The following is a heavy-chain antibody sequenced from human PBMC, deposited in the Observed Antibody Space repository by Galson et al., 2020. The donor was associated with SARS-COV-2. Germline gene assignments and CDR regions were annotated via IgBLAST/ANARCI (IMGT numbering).Heavy chain of an antibody. CDR2: INWESSDI. Sequence: GGSLRLSCLASGFNFDDYTMHWVRQAPGKGLEWVSLINWESSDINYADSVRGRFTVSRDNSKNSLFLQMNSLRTEDTALYYCARDLPRHWLPDAWGQGALVTVSS. V-gene: IGHV3-43*01. CDR3: ARDLPRHWLPDA. J-gene: IGHJ5*02. D-gene: IGHD6-19*01. CDR1: GFNFDDYT.